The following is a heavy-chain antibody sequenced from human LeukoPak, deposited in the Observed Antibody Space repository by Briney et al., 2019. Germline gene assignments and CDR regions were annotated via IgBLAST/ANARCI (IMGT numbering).Heavy chain of an antibody. CDR2: IYYSGST. V-gene: IGHV4-39*07. D-gene: IGHD3-3*01. CDR1: GGSISSSSYY. J-gene: IGHJ4*02. CDR3: ARDLGVAGNFDY. Sequence: RSETLSLTCTVSGGSISSSSYYWGWIRQPPGKGLEWIGNIYYSGSTYYNPSLKSRVTISVDTSKNQFSLKLSSVTAADTAVYYCARDLGVAGNFDYWGQGTLVTVSS.